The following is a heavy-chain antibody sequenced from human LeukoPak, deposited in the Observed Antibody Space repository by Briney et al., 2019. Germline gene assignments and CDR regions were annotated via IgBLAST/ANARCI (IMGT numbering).Heavy chain of an antibody. CDR3: ARDGAAAFDY. D-gene: IGHD6-13*01. J-gene: IGHJ4*02. Sequence: SETLSLTCTVSGGSISSSSYYWGWIRQPPGKGLEWIGSIYYSGSTYYNPSLKSRVTISVDTSKNQFSLKLSSVAAADTAVYYCARDGAAAFDYWGQGTLVTVSS. CDR2: IYYSGST. V-gene: IGHV4-39*07. CDR1: GGSISSSSYY.